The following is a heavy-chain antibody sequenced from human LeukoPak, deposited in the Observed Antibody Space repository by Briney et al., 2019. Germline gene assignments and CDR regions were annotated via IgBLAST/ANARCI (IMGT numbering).Heavy chain of an antibody. Sequence: PSETLSLTCTVSGYSISSGYYWGWIRQPPGKGLEWIGSIYHSGSTYYNPSLKSRVTISVDTSKNQFSLKLSSVTAADTAVYYCASPRGVRFLEWLLYHYWGQGTLATVSS. D-gene: IGHD3-3*01. J-gene: IGHJ4*02. V-gene: IGHV4-38-2*02. CDR2: IYHSGST. CDR1: GYSISSGYY. CDR3: ASPRGVRFLEWLLYHY.